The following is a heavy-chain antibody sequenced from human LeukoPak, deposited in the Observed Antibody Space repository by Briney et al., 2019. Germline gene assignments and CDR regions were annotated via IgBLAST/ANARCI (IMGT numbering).Heavy chain of an antibody. CDR3: ATADSSGWEGYFDY. J-gene: IGHJ4*02. CDR1: GGTFSSYA. V-gene: IGHV1-69*05. Sequence: SVKVSCKASGGTFSSYAISWVRQAPGQGLEWMGRIIPIFGTANYAQKFQGRVTITTDESTSTAYMELSGLRSEDTAVYYCATADSSGWEGYFDYWGQGTLVTVSS. D-gene: IGHD6-19*01. CDR2: IIPIFGTA.